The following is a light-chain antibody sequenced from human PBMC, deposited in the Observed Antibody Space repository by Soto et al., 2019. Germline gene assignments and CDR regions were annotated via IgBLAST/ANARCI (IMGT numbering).Light chain of an antibody. CDR1: SNDVGGYNY. J-gene: IGLJ2*01. V-gene: IGLV2-11*01. Sequence: QSALTQPRSVSGSPGQSITISCTGTSNDVGGYNYVSWYQQHPGKAPKLLIYDVNKRPSRVPDRFSGSKSGNTASLTISGLQAEDEADYHCCSYAGSYTFVIFGGGTKLTGL. CDR3: CSYAGSYTFVI. CDR2: DVN.